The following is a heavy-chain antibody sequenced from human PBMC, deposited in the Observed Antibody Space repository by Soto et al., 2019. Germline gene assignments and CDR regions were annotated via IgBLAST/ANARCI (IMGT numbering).Heavy chain of an antibody. CDR1: GGSMNSGDYY. CDR2: ITYRATT. V-gene: IGHV4-30-4*01. J-gene: IGHJ4*02. Sequence: TSETLSLTCTVSGGSMNSGDYYWSWIRQSPGKGLEWIGYITYRATTYYNPSLGSRVTMSRDTSKNQFSLRLSSVTAADTAVYYCARDYRPTYYYDSSGYNPPSYFDYWGQGALVTVSS. D-gene: IGHD3-22*01. CDR3: ARDYRPTYYYDSSGYNPPSYFDY.